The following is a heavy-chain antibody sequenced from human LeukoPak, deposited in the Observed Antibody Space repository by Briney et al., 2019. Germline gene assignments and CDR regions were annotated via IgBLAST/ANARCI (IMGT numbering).Heavy chain of an antibody. CDR1: GFTFDDYD. CDR3: AKDDYDYVWGNYRPPDY. CDR2: INGDGGTT. Sequence: PGGSLRLSCAASGFTFDDYDMHWVRQAPGKGLEWVSLINGDGGTTDYADSVKGRFTISRDNSKNSLYLQMNSLRTEDTALYYCAKDDYDYVWGNYRPPDYWGQGTLVTVSS. V-gene: IGHV3-43*02. D-gene: IGHD3-16*02. J-gene: IGHJ4*02.